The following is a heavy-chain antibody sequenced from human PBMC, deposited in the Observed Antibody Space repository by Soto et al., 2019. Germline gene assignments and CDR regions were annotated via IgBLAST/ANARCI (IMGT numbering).Heavy chain of an antibody. D-gene: IGHD4-17*01. CDR2: IVVGSGNT. V-gene: IGHV1-58*02. Sequence: SVKVSCTASGFAFTISAMQWVRQARGQRLEWIGWIVVGSGNTNYAQKFQERVTITRDMSTSTAYMELSSLRSEDTAVYYCAALPYGDYPEYFDYWGQGTLVTVSS. CDR1: GFAFTISA. CDR3: AALPYGDYPEYFDY. J-gene: IGHJ4*02.